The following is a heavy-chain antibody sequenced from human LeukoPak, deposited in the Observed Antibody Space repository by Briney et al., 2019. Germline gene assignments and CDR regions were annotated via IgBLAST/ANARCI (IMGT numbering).Heavy chain of an antibody. Sequence: ASVKVSCKASGGTFSSYAISWVRQAPGQGLEWMGGIIPIFGTANYAQKFQGRVTITSDKSASTAYMELSSLRSEDTAVYYCASGAGSPTLGGYFDYWGQGTLVTVSS. CDR2: IIPIFGTA. CDR3: ASGAGSPTLGGYFDY. V-gene: IGHV1-69*06. J-gene: IGHJ4*02. D-gene: IGHD3-10*01. CDR1: GGTFSSYA.